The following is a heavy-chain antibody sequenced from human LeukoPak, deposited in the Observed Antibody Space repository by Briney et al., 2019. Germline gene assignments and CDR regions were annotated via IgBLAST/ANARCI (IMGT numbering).Heavy chain of an antibody. D-gene: IGHD6-13*01. CDR2: IYYSGST. Sequence: PSETLSLTCTVSGGSISSGGYYWSWIRQHPGKGLEWIGYIYYSGSTYYNPSLKSRVTISVDTSKNQFSLKLSSVTAADTAVYYCARGNIAAAGTGGWLSDYWGQGTLVTVSS. V-gene: IGHV4-31*03. CDR1: GGSISSGGYY. CDR3: ARGNIAAAGTGGWLSDY. J-gene: IGHJ4*02.